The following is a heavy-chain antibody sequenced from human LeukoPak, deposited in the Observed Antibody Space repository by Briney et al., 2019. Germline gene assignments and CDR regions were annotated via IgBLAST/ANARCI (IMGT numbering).Heavy chain of an antibody. CDR3: ARGRYCSGGSCYGALGYYFEY. D-gene: IGHD2-15*01. CDR1: GFMFSTYW. Sequence: GGSLRLSCAASGFMFSTYWMSWVRQTPGKGLEWVANIKQDGSEKYNVDSVKGRFTISRDDAKNSLYLQMNSLRAKDTAVYYCARGRYCSGGSCYGALGYYFEYWGQGTLVTVSS. V-gene: IGHV3-7*01. J-gene: IGHJ4*02. CDR2: IKQDGSEK.